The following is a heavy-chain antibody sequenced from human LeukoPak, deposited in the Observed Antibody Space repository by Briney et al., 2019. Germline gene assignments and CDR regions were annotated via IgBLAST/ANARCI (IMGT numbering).Heavy chain of an antibody. CDR1: GFTFSRYS. CDR3: ARDIQYDFWSGYNWFYP. J-gene: IGHJ5*02. V-gene: IGHV3-48*01. CDR2: TNPTSTIT. D-gene: IGHD3-3*01. Sequence: GGSLRLSCAASGFTFSRYSMNWGRQAPGKGREGGSYTNPTSTITYSAESLQGRFSVSRDNVKSSLYLQINSLRVDDTAICYCARDIQYDFWSGYNWFYPWGQGTQVIVSS.